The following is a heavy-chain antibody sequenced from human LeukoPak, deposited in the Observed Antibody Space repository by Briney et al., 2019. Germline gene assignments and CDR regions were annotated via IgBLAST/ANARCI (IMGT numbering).Heavy chain of an antibody. CDR2: INHSGST. J-gene: IGHJ5*02. CDR3: ARGRERITIFGVVTNWFDP. D-gene: IGHD3-3*01. Sequence: SETLSLTCAVYGGSFSGYYWSWIRQPPGKGLEWIGEINHSGSTNYNPSLKSRVTISVDTSKNQFSLKLSSVIAADTAVYYCARGRERITIFGVVTNWFDPWGQGTLVTVSS. CDR1: GGSFSGYY. V-gene: IGHV4-34*01.